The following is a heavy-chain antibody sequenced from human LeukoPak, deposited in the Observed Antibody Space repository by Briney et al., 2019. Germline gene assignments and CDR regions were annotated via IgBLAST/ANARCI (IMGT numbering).Heavy chain of an antibody. D-gene: IGHD1-26*01. Sequence: GGSLRLSCAASGFTFSSYAMHWVRQAPGEGLEYVSAISSNGGSTYYADSVKGRFTISRDNSKNTLYLQMGSLRAEDMAVYYCARGEQGATPTNFDYWGQGTLVTVSS. V-gene: IGHV3-64*02. CDR3: ARGEQGATPTNFDY. J-gene: IGHJ4*02. CDR2: ISSNGGST. CDR1: GFTFSSYA.